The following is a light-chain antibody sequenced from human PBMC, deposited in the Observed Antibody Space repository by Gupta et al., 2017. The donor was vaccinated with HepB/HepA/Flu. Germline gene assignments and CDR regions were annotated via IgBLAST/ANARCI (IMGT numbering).Light chain of an antibody. V-gene: IGLV1-44*01. J-gene: IGLJ2*01. CDR1: SSNVGSKN. CDR2: DND. CDR3: AAWDESLTGVV. Sequence: QSVLTQSPSLSGTPGQRVTISCSGSSSNVGSKNVNWYQQLPGRAPKLLIYDNDERPSGVPDRFSGSKSDTSAPLAIRGLQSEDEADYYCAAWDESLTGVVFGGGTKLPVL.